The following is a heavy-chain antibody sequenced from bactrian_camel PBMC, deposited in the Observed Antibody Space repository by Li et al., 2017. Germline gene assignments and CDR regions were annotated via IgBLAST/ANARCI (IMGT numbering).Heavy chain of an antibody. CDR1: GFRLMAND. CDR3: ARVRGVVAVGFVDY. CDR2: ITSLPSLFRAA. J-gene: IGHJ4*01. D-gene: IGHD6*01. V-gene: IGHV3S40*01. Sequence: VQLVESGGGVVQPGGSLRLSCSASGFRLMANDMSWVRQAPGKEVEWVAGITSLPSLFRAASYADSVKGRFTASRDNAQNTVYLQMNSLKPDDTAVYSCARVRGVVAVGFVDYWGQGTQVTVS.